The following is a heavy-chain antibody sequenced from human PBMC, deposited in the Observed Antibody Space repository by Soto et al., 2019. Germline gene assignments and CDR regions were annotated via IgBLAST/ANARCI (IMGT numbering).Heavy chain of an antibody. CDR1: GDSISNYY. J-gene: IGHJ4*02. CDR2: IFYSGST. CDR3: AREDCSGNTCNFDY. V-gene: IGHV4-59*01. Sequence: TLSLTCTVSGDSISNYYWSWIRQPPGKGLEWIGYIFYSGSTNYNPSLQSRVTISVDTSKNQFSLKLSSVTAADTAVYYCAREDCSGNTCNFDYWGQGTLVTVSS. D-gene: IGHD2-15*01.